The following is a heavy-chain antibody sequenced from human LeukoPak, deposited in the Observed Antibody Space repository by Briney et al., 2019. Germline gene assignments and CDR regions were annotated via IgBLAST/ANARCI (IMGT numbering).Heavy chain of an antibody. CDR1: GGSISSSSYY. Sequence: SETLSLTCTVSGGSISSSSYYWGWIRQPPGKGLEWIGSIYYGGITYYNPSLKSRVTISVDTSKNQFSLKLSSVTAADTAMYYCARRILWFGGYMDVWGKGTTVTIS. CDR3: ARRILWFGGYMDV. V-gene: IGHV4-39*07. D-gene: IGHD3-10*01. CDR2: IYYGGIT. J-gene: IGHJ6*03.